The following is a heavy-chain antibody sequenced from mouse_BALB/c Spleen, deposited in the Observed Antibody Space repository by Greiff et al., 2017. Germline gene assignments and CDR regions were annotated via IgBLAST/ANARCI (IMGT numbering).Heavy chain of an antibody. CDR1: GYTFSSYW. CDR2: ILPGSGST. V-gene: IGHV1-9*01. D-gene: IGHD1-1*01. J-gene: IGHJ3*01. CDR3: ANYYGSSAWFAY. Sequence: VQLQQSGAELMKPGASVKISCKATGYTFSSYWIEWVKQRPGHGLEWIGEILPGSGSTNYNEKFKGKATFTADTSSNTAYMQLSSLTSEDSAVYYCANYYGSSAWFAYWGQGTLVTVSA.